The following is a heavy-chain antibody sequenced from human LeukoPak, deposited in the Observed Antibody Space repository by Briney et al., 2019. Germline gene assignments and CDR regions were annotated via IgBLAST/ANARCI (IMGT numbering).Heavy chain of an antibody. J-gene: IGHJ3*02. CDR1: GLTAGGTY. CDR3: ARDGLKPRSIVGATTSDGYDAFDI. CDR2: IFSGGTK. V-gene: IGHV3-66*01. D-gene: IGHD1-26*01. Sequence: GGSLGPSLAAPGLTAGGTYMSWAPQAPGKGLEWASVIFSGGTKYYADSVKGRFTISRDNSKNTLYLQMNSLRAEDTAVYYCARDGLKPRSIVGATTSDGYDAFDIWGQGTMVTVSS.